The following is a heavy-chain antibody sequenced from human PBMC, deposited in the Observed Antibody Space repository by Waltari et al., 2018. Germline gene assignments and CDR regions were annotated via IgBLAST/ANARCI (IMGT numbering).Heavy chain of an antibody. J-gene: IGHJ4*02. V-gene: IGHV3-23*03. CDR3: ANVRFLEWLYPVDY. D-gene: IGHD3-3*01. Sequence: EVQLLESGGGLVQPGGSLSLSCAASGFTFSSYAMRWVRQAPGKGLEWVSVIYSGGSTYYADSVKGRFTISRDNSKNTLYLQMNSLRAEDTAVYYCANVRFLEWLYPVDYWGQGTLVTVSS. CDR1: GFTFSSYA. CDR2: IYSGGST.